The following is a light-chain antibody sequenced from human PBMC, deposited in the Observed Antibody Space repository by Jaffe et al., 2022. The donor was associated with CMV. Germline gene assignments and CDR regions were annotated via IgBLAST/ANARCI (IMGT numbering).Light chain of an antibody. V-gene: IGLV1-47*01. J-gene: IGLJ3*02. CDR2: KNT. CDR3: AAWDDSLSGSWV. CDR1: TSNIGSNS. Sequence: QSVLTQPPSASGTPGQRVTISCSGSTSNIGSNSVYWYQQLPGTAPKLLIYKNTQRPSGVPDRFSGSKSGTSASLAISGLRSEDEADYYCAAWDDSLSGSWVYGGGTKLTVL.